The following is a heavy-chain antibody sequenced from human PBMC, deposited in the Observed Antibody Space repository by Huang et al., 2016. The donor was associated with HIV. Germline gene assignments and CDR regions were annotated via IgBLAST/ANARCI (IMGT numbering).Heavy chain of an antibody. Sequence: EVHLVQSGAEVKEPGESLKISCQASGYNFARYWIGWVRQMPGKGLEWMGVLYAGDSDTRYDPSFQGQVTISADQSINTAYLQWGSLKASDTAIYFCARQGLWLPPTDPFDYWGQGTPVTVSA. J-gene: IGHJ4*02. CDR1: GYNFARYW. V-gene: IGHV5-51*01. CDR3: ARQGLWLPPTDPFDY. CDR2: LYAGDSDT. D-gene: IGHD3-10*01.